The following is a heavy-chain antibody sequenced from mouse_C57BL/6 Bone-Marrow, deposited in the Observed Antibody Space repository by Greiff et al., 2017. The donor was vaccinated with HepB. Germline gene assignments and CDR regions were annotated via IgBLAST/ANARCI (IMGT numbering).Heavy chain of an antibody. J-gene: IGHJ3*01. V-gene: IGHV5-4*01. Sequence: DVKLVESGGGLVKPGGSLKLSCAASGFTFSSYAMSWVRQTPEKRLEWVATISDGGSYTYYPDNVKGRFTISRDNAKNNLYLQMSHLKSEDTAMYYCARDGPDAYWGQGTLVTVSA. CDR3: ARDGPDAY. CDR1: GFTFSSYA. CDR2: ISDGGSYT.